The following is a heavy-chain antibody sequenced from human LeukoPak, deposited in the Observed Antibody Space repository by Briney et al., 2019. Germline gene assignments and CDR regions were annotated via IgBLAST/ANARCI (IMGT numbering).Heavy chain of an antibody. Sequence: GGSLRLSCAASGFTFSSYAMSWVRQAPGKGLEWVSTFSVGGGSTYYADSVKGRFTISRDNSKNTLYLQMNSLRAEDTAVYYCAKVGWFGEFLKNYFDYWGQGTLVTVSS. D-gene: IGHD3-10*01. CDR1: GFTFSSYA. CDR3: AKVGWFGEFLKNYFDY. CDR2: FSVGGGST. V-gene: IGHV3-23*01. J-gene: IGHJ4*02.